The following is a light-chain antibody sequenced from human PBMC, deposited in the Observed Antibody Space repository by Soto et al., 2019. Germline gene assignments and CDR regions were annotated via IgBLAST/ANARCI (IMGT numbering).Light chain of an antibody. V-gene: IGKV3-11*01. CDR2: DAS. J-gene: IGKJ5*01. Sequence: ETVLTQSPASLSLSPGERATLSCRASQSVRSNLAWYQQKPGQAPRLLIYDASSRATGIPARFSGSGSGTDFTLTISSLEPEDFAVYSCQQRSNWPTFGQGTRLEIK. CDR3: QQRSNWPT. CDR1: QSVRSN.